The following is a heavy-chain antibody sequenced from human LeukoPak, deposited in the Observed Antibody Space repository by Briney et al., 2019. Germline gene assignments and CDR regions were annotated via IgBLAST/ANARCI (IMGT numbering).Heavy chain of an antibody. V-gene: IGHV3-74*01. Sequence: PGGSLRLSCAASGFTFSSSWMYWVRHAPGKGLERVSRIYSDGSSISYVASVKGRFTISRDNAQNTLYLQMNSLRAEDTAVYYCASELRLRHWGQGSLVTDSS. CDR3: ASELRLRH. CDR2: IYSDGSSI. J-gene: IGHJ4*02. D-gene: IGHD3-16*01. CDR1: GFTFSSSW.